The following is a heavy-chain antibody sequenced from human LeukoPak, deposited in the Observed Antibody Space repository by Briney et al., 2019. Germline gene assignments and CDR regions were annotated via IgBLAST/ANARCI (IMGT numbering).Heavy chain of an antibody. D-gene: IGHD3-10*01. J-gene: IGHJ3*02. CDR3: ASYMSYYGSGSPVDI. V-gene: IGHV1-2*06. CDR2: INPNSGGT. CDR1: GYTFTGYY. Sequence: GASVKVSCKASGYTFTGYYMHWVRQAPGQGLEWMGRINPNSGGTNYAQKFQGRVTMTRDTSISTAYMELSRLRSDDTAVYYCASYMSYYGSGSPVDIRGQGTMVTVSS.